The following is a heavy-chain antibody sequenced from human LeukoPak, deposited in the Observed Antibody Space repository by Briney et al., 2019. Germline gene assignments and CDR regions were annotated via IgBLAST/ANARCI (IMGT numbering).Heavy chain of an antibody. CDR3: ARDTPRRYDWLLSDRVIRWFDP. Sequence: GASVKVSCKASGYTFTGYYMHWVRQAPGQGLEWMGWINPNSGGTNYAQKFQGRVTMTRDTSISTAYMELSRLRSDDTAVYYCARDTPRRYDWLLSDRVIRWFDPWGQGTLVTVSS. D-gene: IGHD3-9*01. J-gene: IGHJ5*02. CDR1: GYTFTGYY. V-gene: IGHV1-2*02. CDR2: INPNSGGT.